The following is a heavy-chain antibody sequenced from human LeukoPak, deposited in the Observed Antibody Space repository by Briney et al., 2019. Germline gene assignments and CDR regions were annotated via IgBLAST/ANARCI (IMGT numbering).Heavy chain of an antibody. V-gene: IGHV1-2*06. J-gene: IGHJ3*02. CDR3: ARDHAYYYDSSRYIDDVFDI. D-gene: IGHD3-22*01. CDR2: IKPITGDT. Sequence: ASVRVSCTSSGYPFTGHYMHWVRQAPGQGLEWMGRIKPITGDTNYAQKFQGRVSLTRDTSARTAYMDLSSLRFDDTAVYYCARDHAYYYDSSRYIDDVFDIWGQGTLVTVFS. CDR1: GYPFTGHY.